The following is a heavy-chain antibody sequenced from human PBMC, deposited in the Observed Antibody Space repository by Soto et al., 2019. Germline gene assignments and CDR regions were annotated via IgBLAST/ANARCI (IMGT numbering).Heavy chain of an antibody. Sequence: GGSLRLSCAASGFTFSSYAMHWVRQAPGKGLEYVSAISSNGGSTYYADSVKGRFTISRDNSKNTLYLQMGSLRAEDMAVYYCARGSGSSNAFEYFQHWGQGTLVTVSS. CDR3: ARGSGSSNAFEYFQH. CDR1: GFTFSSYA. J-gene: IGHJ1*01. D-gene: IGHD6-6*01. V-gene: IGHV3-64*02. CDR2: ISSNGGST.